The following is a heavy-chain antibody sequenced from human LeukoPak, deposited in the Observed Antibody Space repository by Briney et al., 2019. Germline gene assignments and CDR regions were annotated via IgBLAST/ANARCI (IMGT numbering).Heavy chain of an antibody. J-gene: IGHJ5*02. CDR2: IYYSGST. CDR3: AREAYDSSGYLVFDP. V-gene: IGHV4-59*01. CDR1: GCSISSYY. D-gene: IGHD3-22*01. Sequence: SETLSLTCTVSGCSISSYYWSWIRQPPGKGLEWIGYIYYSGSTNYKPSLNSRVTISVDTSKNQLSLKLSSVTAADTAVYYCAREAYDSSGYLVFDPWGQGTLVTVSS.